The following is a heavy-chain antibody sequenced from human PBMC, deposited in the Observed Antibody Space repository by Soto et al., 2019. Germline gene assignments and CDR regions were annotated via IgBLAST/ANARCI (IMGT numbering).Heavy chain of an antibody. CDR3: AKGQVDSSSWYVDYYYGMDV. CDR1: GFTFSSYG. Sequence: GGSLRLSCAASGFTFSSYGMHWVRQAPGKGLEWVAVISYDGSNKYYADSVKGRFTISRDNSKNTLYLQMNSLRAEDTAVYYCAKGQVDSSSWYVDYYYGMDVWGQGTTVTVSS. V-gene: IGHV3-30*18. D-gene: IGHD6-13*01. J-gene: IGHJ6*02. CDR2: ISYDGSNK.